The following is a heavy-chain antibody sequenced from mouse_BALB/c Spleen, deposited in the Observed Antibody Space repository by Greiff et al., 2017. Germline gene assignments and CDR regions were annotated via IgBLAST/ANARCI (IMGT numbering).Heavy chain of an antibody. J-gene: IGHJ1*01. V-gene: IGHV2-6-2*01. CDR3: AKHYGSNYWYFDV. D-gene: IGHD1-1*01. Sequence: QVQLQQSGPDLVAPSQSLSITCTVSGFSLTSYGVHWVRQPPGKGLEWLVVIWSDGSTTYNSALKSRLSISKNNSKSQVFLKMNSLQTADTAMYYCAKHYGSNYWYFDVWGAGTTVTVSS. CDR1: GFSLTSYG. CDR2: IWSDGST.